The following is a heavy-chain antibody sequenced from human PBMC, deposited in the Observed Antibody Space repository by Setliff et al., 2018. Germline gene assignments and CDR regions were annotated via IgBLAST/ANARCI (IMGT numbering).Heavy chain of an antibody. CDR3: ARDQARWLVAAGTFDY. V-gene: IGHV3-23*01. D-gene: IGHD1-1*01. CDR1: GFVFSNFA. CDR2: ISGGGTNM. J-gene: IGHJ4*02. Sequence: PGGSLRLSCAASGFVFSNFAMNWVRQAPGKGLEWVSTISGGGTNMDYADSVKGRFTISRDNSNSEVFLQMDSLRAEDTAVYYCARDQARWLVAAGTFDYWGPGTLVTVSS.